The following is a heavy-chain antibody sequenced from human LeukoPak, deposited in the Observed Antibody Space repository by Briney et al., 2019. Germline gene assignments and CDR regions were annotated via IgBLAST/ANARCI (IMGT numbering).Heavy chain of an antibody. CDR2: ISYDGSNK. J-gene: IGHJ4*02. D-gene: IGHD5-12*01. CDR1: GFTFSSYA. V-gene: IGHV3-30-3*01. CDR3: ARVGATGSGYEDY. Sequence: PGGSLRLSCAASGFTFSSYAMHGVRQAPGEGLEWVAVISYDGSNKYYADSVKGRFTISRDNSKNTLYLQMNSLRAEDTAVYYCARVGATGSGYEDYWGQGTLVTVSS.